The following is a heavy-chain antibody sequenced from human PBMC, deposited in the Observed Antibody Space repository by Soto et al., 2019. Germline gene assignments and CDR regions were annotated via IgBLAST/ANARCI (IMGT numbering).Heavy chain of an antibody. CDR3: VSPRDYCVTTSNCFIAFDI. J-gene: IGHJ3*02. Sequence: AQVVESGGSLVQPGGSLRLSCAASGFSFGDYIMNWVRQAPGRGLEWVASISHSGFYIFYADSVKGRFTISRDNSRDSLYLQMNSLRVDDTAIYYCVSPRDYCVTTSNCFIAFDIWGQGTRVTVSS. CDR1: GFSFGDYI. V-gene: IGHV3-21*01. CDR2: ISHSGFYI. D-gene: IGHD4-17*01.